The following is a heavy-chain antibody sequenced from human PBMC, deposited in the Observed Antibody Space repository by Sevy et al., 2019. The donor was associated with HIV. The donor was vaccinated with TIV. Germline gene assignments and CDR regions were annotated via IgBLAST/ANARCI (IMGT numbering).Heavy chain of an antibody. Sequence: GGSLRLSCTASGFTLSDYYMSWIRQAPGKGLQWISYISGSDDSGGDDTIYYADSVKGRFTISRDNAKNSLYLQMSSRRAEDTAVYYCARDHVKDGKGGDYYYHAMDVWGRGTTVTVSS. CDR3: ARDHVKDGKGGDYYYHAMDV. D-gene: IGHD3-16*01. V-gene: IGHV3-11*01. J-gene: IGHJ6*02. CDR1: GFTLSDYY. CDR2: ISGSDDSGGDDTI.